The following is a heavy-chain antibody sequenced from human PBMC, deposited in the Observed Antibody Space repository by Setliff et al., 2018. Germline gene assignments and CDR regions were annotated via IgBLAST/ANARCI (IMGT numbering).Heavy chain of an antibody. J-gene: IGHJ6*03. CDR2: INPNSGGT. Sequence: GASVKVSCKASGYTFTGCYMHWVRQAPGQGLEWMGWINPNSGGTNYAQKFQGRVTMTRDTSISTAYMELSSLRSDDTAVYYCVREGVDSRSSTDYHYYMDVWGKGTTVTVSS. CDR1: GYTFTGCY. V-gene: IGHV1-2*02. CDR3: VREGVDSRSSTDYHYYMDV. D-gene: IGHD3-22*01.